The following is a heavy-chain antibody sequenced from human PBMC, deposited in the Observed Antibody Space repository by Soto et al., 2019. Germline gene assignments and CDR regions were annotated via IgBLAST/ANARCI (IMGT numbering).Heavy chain of an antibody. D-gene: IGHD6-19*01. Sequence: PGGSLRLSCAASGFTFSSYGMHWVRQAPGKGLEWVAVISYDGSNKYYADSVKGRFTISRDNSKNTLYLQMNSLRAEDTAVYYCAKYPGVLAVAGLGPDYWGQGTLVTVSS. CDR2: ISYDGSNK. V-gene: IGHV3-30*18. CDR3: AKYPGVLAVAGLGPDY. CDR1: GFTFSSYG. J-gene: IGHJ4*02.